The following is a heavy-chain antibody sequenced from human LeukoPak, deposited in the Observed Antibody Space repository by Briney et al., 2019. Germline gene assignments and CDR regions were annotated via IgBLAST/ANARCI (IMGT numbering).Heavy chain of an antibody. CDR2: ISGSGGST. CDR3: ANAGVKLERRSPFDY. V-gene: IGHV3-23*01. J-gene: IGHJ4*02. D-gene: IGHD1-1*01. CDR1: GFTFGSYA. Sequence: GSLRLSCAASGFTFGSYAMSWVRQAPGKGLEWVSAISGSGGSTYYADSVKGRFTISRDNSKNTLYLQMNSLRAEDTAVYYCANAGVKLERRSPFDYWGQGTLVTVSS.